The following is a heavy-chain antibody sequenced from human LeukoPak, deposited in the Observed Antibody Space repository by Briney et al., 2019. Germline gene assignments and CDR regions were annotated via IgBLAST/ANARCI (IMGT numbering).Heavy chain of an antibody. D-gene: IGHD6-6*01. CDR2: IYYSGNT. Sequence: SETLSLTCSVPGDSINNYYWSWIRQPPGRGLEWIGYIYYSGNTNYNPTLKSRVTISKDTSKKQISLNLSSVTAADTAVYYCARGSNWLDPWGQGTLVTVSS. CDR3: ARGSNWLDP. J-gene: IGHJ5*02. CDR1: GDSINNYY. V-gene: IGHV4-59*01.